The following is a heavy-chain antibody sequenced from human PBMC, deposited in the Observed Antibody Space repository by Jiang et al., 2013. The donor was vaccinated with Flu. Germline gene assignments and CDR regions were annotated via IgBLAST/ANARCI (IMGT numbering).Heavy chain of an antibody. Sequence: GAEVKKPGASVKVSCKASGYTFTSYGISWVRQAPGQGLEWMGWISAYNGNTNYAQKLQGRVTMTTDTSTSTAYMELRSLRSDDTAVYYCARVDYCSGGSCYPPRTYNWFDPWGQGTLVTVSS. V-gene: IGHV1-18*01. CDR3: ARVDYCSGGSCYPPRTYNWFDP. J-gene: IGHJ5*02. CDR2: ISAYNGNT. CDR1: GYTFTSYG. D-gene: IGHD2-15*01.